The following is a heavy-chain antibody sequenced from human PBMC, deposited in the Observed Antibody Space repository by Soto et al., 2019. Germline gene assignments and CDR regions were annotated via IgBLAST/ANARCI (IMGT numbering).Heavy chain of an antibody. CDR1: GFTFSSYG. J-gene: IGHJ4*02. Sequence: QVQLVESGGGVVEPGRSLRLSCTASGFTFSSYGMHWVRQAPGKGLEWVALMSSDGIYKKYADSVKGRFTISRDNSKNTLYLQMNSLRAEDTAVYYCVKDQSALDYWGQGTLVTVSS. CDR3: VKDQSALDY. V-gene: IGHV3-30*18. CDR2: MSSDGIYK.